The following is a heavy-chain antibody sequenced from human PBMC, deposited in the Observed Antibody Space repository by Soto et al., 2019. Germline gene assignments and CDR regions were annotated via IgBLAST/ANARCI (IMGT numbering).Heavy chain of an antibody. CDR1: GYTFTTYS. D-gene: IGHD1-26*01. V-gene: IGHV1-18*01. CDR3: ATWRHYSGSYCFDY. J-gene: IGHJ4*02. Sequence: GASVKVSCKASGYTFTTYSITWVRQAPGQGLEWMGWISGSNGNTHYAQRLQGRVTMTTDTSTKTSFMELTSLKSEDTAPYFCATWRHYSGSYCFDYWGQGTLVTVSS. CDR2: ISGSNGNT.